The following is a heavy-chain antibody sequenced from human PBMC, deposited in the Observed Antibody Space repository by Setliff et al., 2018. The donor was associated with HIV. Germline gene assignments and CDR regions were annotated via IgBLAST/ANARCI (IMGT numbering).Heavy chain of an antibody. CDR2: IYFSGSA. CDR1: GDSITNNNFF. J-gene: IGHJ4*02. V-gene: IGHV4-31*01. Sequence: SEILSLTCTVSGDSITNNNFFWTWVRQDPGKGLEWIGYIYFSGSATYNPSLKSPVSISVDTSKNQFYLKLSSVTAADTAVYYCARGRVFCNGDSCYHLDSWGQGILVTVSS. CDR3: ARGRVFCNGDSCYHLDS. D-gene: IGHD2-15*01.